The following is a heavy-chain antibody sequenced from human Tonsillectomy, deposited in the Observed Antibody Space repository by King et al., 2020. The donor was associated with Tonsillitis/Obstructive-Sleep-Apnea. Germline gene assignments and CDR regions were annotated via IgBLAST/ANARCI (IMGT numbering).Heavy chain of an antibody. CDR3: ARTVAGDRYAFDI. Sequence: QLVQSGAEVKKPGESLKISCKGSGYSFTRYWIGWVRQMPGKGLELMGIIYPGDSDTRYSPSFQGQVTISADKSISTAYLQWSSLKASDIAMYYCARTVAGDRYAFDIWGQGTMVTVSS. CDR1: GYSFTRYW. CDR2: IYPGDSDT. V-gene: IGHV5-51*01. J-gene: IGHJ3*02. D-gene: IGHD6-19*01.